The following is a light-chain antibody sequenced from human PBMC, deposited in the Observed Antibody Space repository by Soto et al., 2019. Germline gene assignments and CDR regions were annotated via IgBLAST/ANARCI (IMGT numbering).Light chain of an antibody. CDR1: QSISTY. V-gene: IGKV1-39*01. J-gene: IGKJ5*01. CDR2: AAS. Sequence: DIQMTQSPSSLSASVGYRVTITCRASQSISTYLYWYQQKPGKAPKLLIYAASSLQSGVPSRFSGSGSGTDFTLTISSLQPEDFATYHCQQSYSIPITFGQGTRLEI. CDR3: QQSYSIPIT.